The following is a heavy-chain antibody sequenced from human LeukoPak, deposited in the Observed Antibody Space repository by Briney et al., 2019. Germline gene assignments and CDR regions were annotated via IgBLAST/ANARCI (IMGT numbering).Heavy chain of an antibody. CDR2: TNPNSGGT. CDR1: GYTFTGYY. CDR3: ARDPLYCSSTSCYAGYFDY. Sequence: GASVKVSCKASGYTFTGYYMHWVRQAPGQGLEWMGWTNPNSGGTNYAQKFQGRVTMTRDTSISTAYMELSGLRSDDTAVYYCARDPLYCSSTSCYAGYFDYWGQGTLVTVSS. J-gene: IGHJ4*02. V-gene: IGHV1-2*02. D-gene: IGHD2-2*01.